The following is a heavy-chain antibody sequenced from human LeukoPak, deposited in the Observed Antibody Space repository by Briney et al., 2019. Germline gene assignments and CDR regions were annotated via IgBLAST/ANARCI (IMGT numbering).Heavy chain of an antibody. CDR1: GFTFSSYE. CDR2: ISSSGSTI. J-gene: IGHJ4*02. Sequence: GGSLRLSCAASGFTFSSYEMNWVRQAPGKGLEWVSYISSSGSTIYYADSVKGRFTISRDNAKNSLYLQMNSLRAEDTAVYYCAQDWVDLVEVRGVQTGLTDYWGQGTLVTVSS. D-gene: IGHD3-10*01. V-gene: IGHV3-48*03. CDR3: AQDWVDLVEVRGVQTGLTDY.